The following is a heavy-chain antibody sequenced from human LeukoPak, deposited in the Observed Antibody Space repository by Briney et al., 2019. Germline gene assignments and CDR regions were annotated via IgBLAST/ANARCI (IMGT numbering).Heavy chain of an antibody. CDR1: GFTFSSYS. D-gene: IGHD6-19*01. J-gene: IGHJ4*02. CDR3: ARAFGIAVAGQPPPY. CDR2: ISSSSSYI. Sequence: PGGSLRLSCAASGFTFSSYSMNWVRQAPGKGLEWASSISSSSSYIYYADSVKGRFTISRDNAKNSLYLQMNSLRAEDTAVYYCARAFGIAVAGQPPPYWGQGTLVTVSS. V-gene: IGHV3-21*01.